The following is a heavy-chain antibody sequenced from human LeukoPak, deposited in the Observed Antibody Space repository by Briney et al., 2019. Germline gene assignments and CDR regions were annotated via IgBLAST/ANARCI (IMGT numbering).Heavy chain of an antibody. CDR3: AREDYYDSSGYYDY. D-gene: IGHD3-22*01. V-gene: IGHV1-2*02. J-gene: IGHJ4*02. Sequence: ASVKVSCKASGYTFTGYYMHWVRQAPGQGLEWMGWINPNSGGTNYAQKFQGRVTITRDTSASTAYMELSSLRSEDTAVYYCAREDYYDSSGYYDYWGQGTLVTVSS. CDR1: GYTFTGYY. CDR2: INPNSGGT.